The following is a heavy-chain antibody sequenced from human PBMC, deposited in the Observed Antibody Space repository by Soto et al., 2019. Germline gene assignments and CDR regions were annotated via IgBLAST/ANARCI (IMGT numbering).Heavy chain of an antibody. V-gene: IGHV3-23*01. CDR3: AKDKGPSVGATPGYYYQGLDV. CDR2: ISGSGGNI. CDR1: GFTFRSYA. J-gene: IGHJ6*02. Sequence: GGSLRLSCAASGFTFRSYAMSWVRQAPRKGLEWVSAISGSGGNIYYADSVKGRFTISRDNSKNTLYLEMNSLRAEDTAVYYCAKDKGPSVGATPGYYYQGLDVWGQGTTVTVSS. D-gene: IGHD2-15*01.